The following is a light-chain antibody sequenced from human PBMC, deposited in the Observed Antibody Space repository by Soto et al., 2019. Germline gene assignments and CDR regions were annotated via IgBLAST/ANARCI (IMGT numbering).Light chain of an antibody. CDR3: QQYNSYPWT. J-gene: IGKJ1*01. CDR2: KAS. V-gene: IGKV1-5*03. Sequence: DIQMTQSPSTLSASVGDRVTITCRASQSISVWLALYQQKAGKAPNLLIYKASRLESGVPSRFSGSGSETEFTLTISGLQPGDSATYYCQQYNSYPWTFGQGTKVDIK. CDR1: QSISVW.